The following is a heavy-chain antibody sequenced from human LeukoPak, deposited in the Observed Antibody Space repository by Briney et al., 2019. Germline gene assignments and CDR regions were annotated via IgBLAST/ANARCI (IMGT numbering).Heavy chain of an antibody. D-gene: IGHD3-16*01. CDR1: GFTFSSYS. CDR2: ISSSSSYM. V-gene: IGHV3-21*01. CDR3: AILGGDSFDY. J-gene: IGHJ4*02. Sequence: GGSLRLSCAASGFTFSSYSMNWVRQAPGKGLEWVSSISSSSSYMYYADSVKGRFTISRDNAKNTLYLQMNNLRAEDTAVYYCAILGGDSFDYWGQGTLVTVSS.